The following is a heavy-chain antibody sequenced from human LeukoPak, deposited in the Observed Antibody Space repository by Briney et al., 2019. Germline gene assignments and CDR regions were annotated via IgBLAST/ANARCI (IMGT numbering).Heavy chain of an antibody. CDR1: GGSISSYY. D-gene: IGHD3-22*01. CDR2: IYYSGST. Sequence: SETLSLTCTVSGGSISSYYWSWIRQPPGKGLEWIGNIYYSGSTNYNPSLKSRVTISVDTSKNQFSLKLSSVTAADTAVYYCARAFWYYHSSGYLYYFDYWGQGTLVTVSS. CDR3: ARAFWYYHSSGYLYYFDY. J-gene: IGHJ4*02. V-gene: IGHV4-59*01.